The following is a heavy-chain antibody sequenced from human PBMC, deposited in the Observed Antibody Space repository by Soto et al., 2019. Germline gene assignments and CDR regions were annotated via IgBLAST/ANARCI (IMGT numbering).Heavy chain of an antibody. D-gene: IGHD5-12*01. CDR2: IYSSGST. V-gene: IGHV4-59*01. J-gene: IGHJ5*02. CDR1: GGSINSYY. CDR3: ARVGGYSGYAAS. Sequence: PSETLSLTCTVSGGSINSYYWSWIRQPPGEGLEWIGYIYSSGSTTYNPSLKSRVTISVDSSNNQFSLNLSSVTAADTAVYYCARVGGYSGYAASWGQGTLVTVPQ.